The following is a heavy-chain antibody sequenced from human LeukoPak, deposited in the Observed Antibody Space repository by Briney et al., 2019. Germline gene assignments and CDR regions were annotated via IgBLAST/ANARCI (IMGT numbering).Heavy chain of an antibody. D-gene: IGHD2-15*01. Sequence: GGSLRLSCAASGFTVSSNYMSWVRQAPGKGLEWVSVIYSGGSTYYVDSVKGRFTISRDNSKNTLYLQMNSLRAEDTAVYYCATSTVLGVDRQAFDIWGQGTMVTVSS. CDR1: GFTVSSNY. J-gene: IGHJ3*02. CDR2: IYSGGST. V-gene: IGHV3-53*01. CDR3: ATSTVLGVDRQAFDI.